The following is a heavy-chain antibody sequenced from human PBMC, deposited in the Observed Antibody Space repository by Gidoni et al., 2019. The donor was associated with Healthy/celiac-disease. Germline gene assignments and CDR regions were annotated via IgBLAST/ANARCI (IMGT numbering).Heavy chain of an antibody. V-gene: IGHV3-7*01. CDR1: GFTFSSYW. CDR2: IKQDGSEK. D-gene: IGHD5-18*01. CDR3: ARDGDTAMAPYYYYGMDV. J-gene: IGHJ6*02. Sequence: EVQLGESGGGLVQPGGSLRLSCAASGFTFSSYWMSWVRQPPGKGLEWGANIKQDGSEKYYVDSVKGRFTISRDNAKNSLYLQMNSLRAEDTAVYYCARDGDTAMAPYYYYGMDVWGQGTTVTVSS.